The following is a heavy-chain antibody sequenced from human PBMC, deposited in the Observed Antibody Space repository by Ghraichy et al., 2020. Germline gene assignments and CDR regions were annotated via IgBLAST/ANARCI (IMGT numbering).Heavy chain of an antibody. V-gene: IGHV4-39*07. CDR2: IYYSGST. CDR3: ARQNHNILGTPIDY. D-gene: IGHD1-1*01. J-gene: IGHJ4*02. Sequence: SETLSLTCTVSGGSISSSSYYWGWIRQPPGKGLEWIGSIYYSGSTYYNPSLKSRVTISVDTSKNQFSLKLSSVTAADTAVYYCARQNHNILGTPIDYWGQGTLVTVSS. CDR1: GGSISSSSYY.